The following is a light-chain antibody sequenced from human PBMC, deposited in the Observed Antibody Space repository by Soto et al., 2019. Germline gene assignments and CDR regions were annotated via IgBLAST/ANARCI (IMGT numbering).Light chain of an antibody. J-gene: IGLJ3*02. CDR2: EGS. CDR3: CSYAGDSAWV. CDR1: SSDVGSYNF. Sequence: QSALTQPASVSGSPGQSITISCTGTSSDVGSYNFVSWYQQHPGKAPKLMIYEGSKRPSGVSNRFSGSKSGNTASLTISVLQAEDEADYYCCSYAGDSAWVFGGGTKVTVL. V-gene: IGLV2-23*01.